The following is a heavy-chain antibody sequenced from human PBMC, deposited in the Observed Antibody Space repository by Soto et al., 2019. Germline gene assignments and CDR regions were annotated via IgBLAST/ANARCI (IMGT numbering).Heavy chain of an antibody. Sequence: QVQLVQSGAGVKKPGASVKVSCKASGYTFSNFGVSWVRQAPGQGPEWMGWISAYNSNTNHAKKFQGRVTMTTDTSTRTAYIELRCLRSDDTAVYYCARGPTQCLGTSGFVGDKWGQGTLVIVCS. CDR3: ARGPTQCLGTSGFVGDK. CDR1: GYTFSNFG. J-gene: IGHJ4*02. CDR2: ISAYNSNT. D-gene: IGHD2-2*01. V-gene: IGHV1-18*01.